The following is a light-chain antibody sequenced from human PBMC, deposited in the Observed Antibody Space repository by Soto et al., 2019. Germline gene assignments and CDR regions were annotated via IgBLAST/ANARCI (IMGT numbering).Light chain of an antibody. CDR2: DAS. CDR3: QQRSNGPLT. V-gene: IGKV3-11*01. CDR1: QSVSSY. J-gene: IGKJ4*01. Sequence: EIVLTQSPATLSLSPGERATLSCRASQSVSSYLAWYQQKPDQAPRLLIYDASNRATGIPARFSGSGSGTDFTLTISSLEPEDFAVYYCQQRSNGPLTFGGGTKVEIK.